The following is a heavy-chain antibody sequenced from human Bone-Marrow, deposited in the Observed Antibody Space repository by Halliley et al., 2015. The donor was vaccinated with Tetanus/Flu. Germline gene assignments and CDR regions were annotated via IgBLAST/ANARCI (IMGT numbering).Heavy chain of an antibody. CDR1: GSSISSFY. CDR3: ARENDFGDSFDY. D-gene: IGHD4-17*01. Sequence: TLSLTCSVSGSSISSFYWSWIRQPPGKELEWIGYVYSSGSANYNPSLKSRLTISLDASKSQFSLRLTSVTAADTAVYYCARENDFGDSFDYWGQGILVTVSS. V-gene: IGHV4-59*01. CDR2: VYSSGSA. J-gene: IGHJ4*02.